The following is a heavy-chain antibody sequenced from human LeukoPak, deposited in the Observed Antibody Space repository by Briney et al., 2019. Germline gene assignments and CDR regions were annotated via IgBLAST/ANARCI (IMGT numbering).Heavy chain of an antibody. CDR2: MKGGGET. CDR1: GFSFNNYA. D-gene: IGHD2-2*03. Sequence: GGSLRLSCVASGFSFNNYAMSWVRQAQARGPEWLSSMKGGGETFYADSVKGRFTLSRDISRNTAYLQLNNLRFEDTATYYWARASWISGADAFCRGQGTQVTVSS. V-gene: IGHV3-23*01. CDR3: ARASWISGADAFC. J-gene: IGHJ4*02.